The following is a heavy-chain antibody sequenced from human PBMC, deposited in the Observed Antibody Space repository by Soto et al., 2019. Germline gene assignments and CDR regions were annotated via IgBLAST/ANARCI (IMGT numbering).Heavy chain of an antibody. D-gene: IGHD6-13*01. V-gene: IGHV1-24*01. CDR3: AGKIKAAAGLLYFDY. Sequence: SVKVACKVSGYTLTELSMHWVRQAPGKGLEWMGGFDPEDGETIYAQKFQGRVTMTEDTSTDTAYMELSSLRSEDTAVYYCAGKIKAAAGLLYFDYWGQGTLVTVSS. CDR1: GYTLTELS. CDR2: FDPEDGET. J-gene: IGHJ4*02.